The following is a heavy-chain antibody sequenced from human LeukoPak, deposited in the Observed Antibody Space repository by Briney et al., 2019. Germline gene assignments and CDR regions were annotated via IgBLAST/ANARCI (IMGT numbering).Heavy chain of an antibody. CDR1: GYTFTTYY. V-gene: IGHV1-18*01. CDR3: AREEGAPIAAANV. J-gene: IGHJ3*01. D-gene: IGHD6-13*01. Sequence: WASVKVSCKASGYTFTTYYISWVRQAPGQGLEWMGWISAYNGNTNYAQKFQGRVTMTTDTSTSTAYMELRSLRSDDTAVYYCAREEGAPIAAANVWGLGTMVTVSS. CDR2: ISAYNGNT.